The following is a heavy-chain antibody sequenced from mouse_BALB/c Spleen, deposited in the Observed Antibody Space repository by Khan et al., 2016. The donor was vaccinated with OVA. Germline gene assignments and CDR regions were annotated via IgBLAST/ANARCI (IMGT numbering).Heavy chain of an antibody. V-gene: IGHV1-26*01. D-gene: IGHD3-3*01. Sequence: VQLQQSGPELVKPGASVKISCKTSGYTFTEYTLHWVKQSHGKSLEWIGVINPKNGATSYNQTFKGKATLTVDKSSSTAYMEFRSLTSEDSAVQYCARDAGRYWGQGTSVTVSS. J-gene: IGHJ4*01. CDR3: ARDAGRY. CDR2: INPKNGAT. CDR1: GYTFTEYT.